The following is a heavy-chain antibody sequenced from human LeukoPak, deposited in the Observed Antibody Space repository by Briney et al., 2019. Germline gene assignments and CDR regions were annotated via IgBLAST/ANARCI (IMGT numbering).Heavy chain of an antibody. CDR3: AKDRWNYYYMDV. CDR2: IYSGGST. J-gene: IGHJ6*03. Sequence: PGGSLRLSCAASGFTVSSNYMSWVRQAPGKGLEWVSVIYSGGSTYYADSVKGRFTISRDNSKNTLYLQMNSLRAEDTAVYYCAKDRWNYYYMDVWGKGTTVTVSS. CDR1: GFTVSSNY. V-gene: IGHV3-53*01. D-gene: IGHD1-1*01.